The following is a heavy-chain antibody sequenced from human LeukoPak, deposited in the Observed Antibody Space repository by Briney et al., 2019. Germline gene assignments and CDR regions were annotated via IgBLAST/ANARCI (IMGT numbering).Heavy chain of an antibody. Sequence: SETLSLTCTVSGGSISRYYWSWIRQPPGKGLEWIGYIYYSGSTNYNPSLKSRVTISVDTSKNQFSLKLSSVTAADTAVYYCARGATIAAAGTGELDYWGQGTLVTVSS. CDR3: ARGATIAAAGTGELDY. D-gene: IGHD6-13*01. J-gene: IGHJ4*02. CDR2: IYYSGST. CDR1: GGSISRYY. V-gene: IGHV4-59*01.